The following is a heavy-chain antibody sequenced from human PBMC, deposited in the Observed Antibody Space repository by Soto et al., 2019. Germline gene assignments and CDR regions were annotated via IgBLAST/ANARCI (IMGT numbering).Heavy chain of an antibody. V-gene: IGHV1-69*04. CDR1: GYTFTSYG. D-gene: IGHD4-17*01. Sequence: SVKVSCKASGYTFTSYGINWVRQAPGQGLEWMGRIIPILGIANYAQKFQGRVTITADKSTSTAYMELSSLRSEDTAVYYCASTLYGDYVADWGQGTLVTVSS. J-gene: IGHJ4*02. CDR2: IIPILGIA. CDR3: ASTLYGDYVAD.